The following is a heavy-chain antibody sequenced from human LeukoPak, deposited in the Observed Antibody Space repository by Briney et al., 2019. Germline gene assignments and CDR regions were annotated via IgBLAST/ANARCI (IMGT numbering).Heavy chain of an antibody. J-gene: IGHJ5*02. CDR3: ARDHAVTMFRGVGSGWFDP. V-gene: IGHV4-38-2*02. Sequence: SETLSLTCTVSGYSISSGYYWGWIRQPPGKGLEWIGSIYHSGSTYYNPSLKSRVTISVDTSKNQFSLKLSSVTAADTAVYYCARDHAVTMFRGVGSGWFDPWGQGTLVTVSS. D-gene: IGHD3-10*01. CDR2: IYHSGST. CDR1: GYSISSGYY.